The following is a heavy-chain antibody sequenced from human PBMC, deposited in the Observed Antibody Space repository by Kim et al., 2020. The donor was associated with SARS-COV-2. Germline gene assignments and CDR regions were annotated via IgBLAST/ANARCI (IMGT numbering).Heavy chain of an antibody. V-gene: IGHV4-59*01. J-gene: IGHJ3*02. CDR2: IYYSGST. Sequence: SETLSLTCTVSGGSISRYYWSWIRQPPGKGLEWIGYIYYSGSTNYNPSLKSRVTISVDTSKNQFSLKLSSVTASDTAVYYCARAFRVRGVITHGAFDIWG. D-gene: IGHD3-10*02. CDR3: ARAFRVRGVITHGAFDI. CDR1: GGSISRYY.